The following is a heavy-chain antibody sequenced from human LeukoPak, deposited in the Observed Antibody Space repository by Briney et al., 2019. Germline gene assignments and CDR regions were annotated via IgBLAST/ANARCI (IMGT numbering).Heavy chain of an antibody. CDR3: AKGEEGYCSGGSCPGLDY. CDR1: GFTFSSYA. J-gene: IGHJ4*02. V-gene: IGHV3-23*01. Sequence: GGSLRLSCAASGFTFSSYAMSWVRQAPGKGLEWVSAISGSGGSTYYADSVKGRFAISRDNSKNTLYLQMNSLRAEDTAVYYCAKGEEGYCSGGSCPGLDYWGQGTLVTVSS. D-gene: IGHD2-15*01. CDR2: ISGSGGST.